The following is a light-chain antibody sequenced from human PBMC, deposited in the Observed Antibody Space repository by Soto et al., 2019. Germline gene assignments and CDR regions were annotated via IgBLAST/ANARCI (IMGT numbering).Light chain of an antibody. J-gene: IGKJ1*01. V-gene: IGKV3-20*01. CDR2: GAS. Sequence: EILMTQSPATLSVSPGETVTFSCRASRSVSNRLAWYQHKPGQAPRLLIYGASSRATGIPDRFGGSGSGTDFTLTISRLEPEDFALYYCQQYATSPWTFGQGTKVDIK. CDR3: QQYATSPWT. CDR1: RSVSNR.